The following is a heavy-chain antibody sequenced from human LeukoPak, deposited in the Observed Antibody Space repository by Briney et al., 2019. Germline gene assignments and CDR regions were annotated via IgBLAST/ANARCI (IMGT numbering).Heavy chain of an antibody. D-gene: IGHD4-17*01. CDR1: GFSFNNYA. Sequence: TGGSLRLSCAASGFSFNNYAMVWVRQTPGKGLEWVSVISAGNDIVYADSVKGRFCISRDSSKNTLYLQMNSLRVEDTAVYYCAKYAPPTTALTRFFDDWGQGTLVTVSS. J-gene: IGHJ4*02. V-gene: IGHV3-23*01. CDR3: AKYAPPTTALTRFFDD. CDR2: ISAGNDI.